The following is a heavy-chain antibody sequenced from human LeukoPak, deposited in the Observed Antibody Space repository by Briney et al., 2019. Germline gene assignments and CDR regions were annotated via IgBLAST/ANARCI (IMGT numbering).Heavy chain of an antibody. V-gene: IGHV3-48*03. CDR3: ARDHGYSYGFDY. CDR1: GFTFSGYE. D-gene: IGHD5-18*01. Sequence: GGSLRLSCAASGFTFSGYEMNWVRQAPGKGLEWVSYISSSGSTIYYADSVKGRFTISRDNAKNSLYLQMNSLRAEDTAVYYCARDHGYSYGFDYWGQGTLVTVSS. J-gene: IGHJ4*02. CDR2: ISSSGSTI.